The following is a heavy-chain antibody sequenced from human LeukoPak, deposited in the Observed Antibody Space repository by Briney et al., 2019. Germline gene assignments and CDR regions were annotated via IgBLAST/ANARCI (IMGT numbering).Heavy chain of an antibody. J-gene: IGHJ4*02. V-gene: IGHV1-69*13. D-gene: IGHD1-26*01. CDR1: GGTFSTYG. Sequence: SVKVSCKASGGTFSTYGISWVRQAPGQGLEWMGGIIPIFGTAKYAQKFQGRVTITADESTSTAHMDLSSLRSEDTAGYYCANSISGSYLDYWGQGTLVTVSS. CDR3: ANSISGSYLDY. CDR2: IIPIFGTA.